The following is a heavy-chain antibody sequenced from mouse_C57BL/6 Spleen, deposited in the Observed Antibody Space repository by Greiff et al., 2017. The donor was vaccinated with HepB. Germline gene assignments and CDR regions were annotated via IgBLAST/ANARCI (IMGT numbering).Heavy chain of an antibody. CDR2: INPSSGYT. J-gene: IGHJ1*03. D-gene: IGHD1-1*01. Sequence: VKLMESGAELAKPGASVKLSCKASGYTFTSYWMHWVKQRPGQGLEWIGYINPSSGYTKYNQKFKDKATLTADKSSSTAYMQLSSLTYEDSAVYYCAIITTVVNWYFDVWGTGTTVTVSS. CDR1: GYTFTSYW. V-gene: IGHV1-7*01. CDR3: AIITTVVNWYFDV.